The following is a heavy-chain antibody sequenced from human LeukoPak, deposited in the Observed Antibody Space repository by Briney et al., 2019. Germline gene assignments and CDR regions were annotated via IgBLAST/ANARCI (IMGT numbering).Heavy chain of an antibody. CDR2: IFHTGTT. D-gene: IGHD6-13*01. J-gene: IGHJ4*02. CDR3: ARDSAAAGTGYFDY. CDR1: GGSISSSNW. V-gene: IGHV4-4*02. Sequence: SGTLSLTCAVSGGSISSSNWWSWVRQPPGKGLEWIGRIFHTGTTDYKTSLKSRVTISVDTSKNQFSLKLSSVTAADTAVYYCARDSAAAGTGYFDYWGQGTLVTVSS.